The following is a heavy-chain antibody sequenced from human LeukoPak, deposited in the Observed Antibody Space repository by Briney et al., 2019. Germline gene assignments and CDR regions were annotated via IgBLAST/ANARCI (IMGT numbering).Heavy chain of an antibody. V-gene: IGHV1-38-4*01. Sequence: ASVKVSCSFSGFTITSYGIHWVQQSPGQGLEWMGWINPGNGSPSNAKKFQGRFTMTRDMSTTTAYTDLSSLTSEDMAVYYYARHRRFLEWLLYFDYWGQGTLVTVSS. CDR3: ARHRRFLEWLLYFDY. D-gene: IGHD3-3*01. CDR2: INPGNGSP. J-gene: IGHJ4*02. CDR1: GFTITSYG.